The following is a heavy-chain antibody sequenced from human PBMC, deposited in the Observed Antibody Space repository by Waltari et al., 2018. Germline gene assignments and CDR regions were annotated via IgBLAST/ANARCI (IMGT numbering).Heavy chain of an antibody. D-gene: IGHD3-10*01. V-gene: IGHV4-4*02. CDR1: GGSISSSNW. CDR3: ARDGSYYGSGSYYYYFDY. J-gene: IGHJ4*02. CDR2: IYHSGST. Sequence: QVQLQESGPGLVKPSGTLSLTCAVSGGSISSSNWWSWVRQPPGKGLEWIGEIYHSGSTNYNPSLKSRVTISVDKSKNQFSLKLSSVTAADTAVYYCARDGSYYGSGSYYYYFDYWGQGTLVTVSS.